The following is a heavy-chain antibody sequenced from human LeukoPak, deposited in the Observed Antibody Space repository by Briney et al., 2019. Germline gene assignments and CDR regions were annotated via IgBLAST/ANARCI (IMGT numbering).Heavy chain of an antibody. CDR2: ISGTGGST. CDR1: GFTFRNYG. D-gene: IGHD3-22*01. Sequence: GGSLRLSCAASGFTFRNYGMTGVREAPGKGLEWVSSISGTGGSTYYADSVKGRFTISRDNSKNTVFLQMNRLRAEDTALYYCAKDPHRGYYDSSGPDYYFDQWGQGTLVTVSS. CDR3: AKDPHRGYYDSSGPDYYFDQ. J-gene: IGHJ4*02. V-gene: IGHV3-23*01.